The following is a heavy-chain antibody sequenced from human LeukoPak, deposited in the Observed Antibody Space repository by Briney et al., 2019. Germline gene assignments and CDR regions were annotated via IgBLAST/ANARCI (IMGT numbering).Heavy chain of an antibody. CDR2: ISGSGGSI. J-gene: IGHJ5*02. V-gene: IGHV3-23*01. CDR3: AKDSRGSSAWNH. CDR1: GFTFSTYA. Sequence: GGSLRLSCAASGFTFSTYALSWVRQAPGKGLEWVSVISGSGGSIYYADSVKGRFTISKDNSKNTLYLQMNSLRAEDTAVYYCAKDSRGSSAWNHWGQGTLVTVSS. D-gene: IGHD2-2*01.